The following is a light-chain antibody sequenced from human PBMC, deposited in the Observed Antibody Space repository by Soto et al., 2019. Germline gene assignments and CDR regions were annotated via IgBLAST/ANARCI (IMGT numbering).Light chain of an antibody. CDR3: QQFSSYPLT. CDR2: DAS. CDR1: QSVSSTY. V-gene: IGKV3-20*01. J-gene: IGKJ4*01. Sequence: EIVLTQSPGTLSLSPGERATLSCRASQSVSSTYLAWYQQKPGQAPRLLIYDASSRATGIPDRFSGGGSGTDFTLTISRLEPEDFAVYYCQQFSSYPLTFGGGPRWIS.